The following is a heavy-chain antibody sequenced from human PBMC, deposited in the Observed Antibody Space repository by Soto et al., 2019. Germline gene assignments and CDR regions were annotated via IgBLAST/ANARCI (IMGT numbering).Heavy chain of an antibody. D-gene: IGHD4-17*01. CDR2: IYSGGST. CDR1: GFTVSSNY. Sequence: GGSLRLSCAASGFTVSSNYMSWVRQAPGKGLEWVSVIYSGGSTYYADSVKGRFTISRDNSKNTLYLQMNSLRAENTAVYYCARLGDLYGDYGGYYFDYWGQGTLVTVSS. V-gene: IGHV3-66*01. CDR3: ARLGDLYGDYGGYYFDY. J-gene: IGHJ4*02.